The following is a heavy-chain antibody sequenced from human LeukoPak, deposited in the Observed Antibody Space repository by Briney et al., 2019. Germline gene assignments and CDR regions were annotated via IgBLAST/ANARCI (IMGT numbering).Heavy chain of an antibody. J-gene: IGHJ4*02. CDR3: GRDYQCSRPRCYQPFYY. Sequence: GGSLRLSCAASGFTFSSYEMNWVRQAPGKGLEWISYISSSGDTIYYADSVKGRFTISRDNAKNSLYLQMTSLRAEDTAVYYCGRDYQCSRPRCYQPFYYWGQGTMVTASS. CDR1: GFTFSSYE. V-gene: IGHV3-48*03. CDR2: ISSSGDTI. D-gene: IGHD2-2*01.